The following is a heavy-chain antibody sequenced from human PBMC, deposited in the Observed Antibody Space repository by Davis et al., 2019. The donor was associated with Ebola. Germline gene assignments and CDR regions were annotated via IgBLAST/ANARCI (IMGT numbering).Heavy chain of an antibody. CDR2: INPSGGTT. CDR1: GYTFTSYY. Sequence: ASVKVSCKASGYTFTSYYMHWVRQAPGQGLEWMGIINPSGGTTSYAQKFQGRVTMTRDTSISTAYMELSRLRSDDTAVYYCADAYYYGPYAFDIWGQGTMVTVSS. D-gene: IGHD3-10*01. J-gene: IGHJ3*02. V-gene: IGHV1-46*01. CDR3: ADAYYYGPYAFDI.